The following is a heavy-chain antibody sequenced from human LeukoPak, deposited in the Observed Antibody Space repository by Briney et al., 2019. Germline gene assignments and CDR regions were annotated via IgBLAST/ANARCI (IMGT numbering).Heavy chain of an antibody. Sequence: PGGSLRLSCGASGFTFSSYAMGWVRQAPGKGLEWVSSISGGSGGTTVYADSVKGRLTISRDNSKNTLYLQMNSLRAEDTAVYYCARILPVTANFDYWGQGTLVTVSS. J-gene: IGHJ4*02. D-gene: IGHD4-17*01. CDR3: ARILPVTANFDY. CDR2: ISGGSGGTT. CDR1: GFTFSSYA. V-gene: IGHV3-23*01.